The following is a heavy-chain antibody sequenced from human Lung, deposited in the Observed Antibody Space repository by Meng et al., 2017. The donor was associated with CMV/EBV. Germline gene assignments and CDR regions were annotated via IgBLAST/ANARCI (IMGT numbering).Heavy chain of an antibody. D-gene: IGHD3-10*01. V-gene: IGHV3-11*01. CDR3: ARGSRPYYYGSGSPLDP. J-gene: IGHJ5*02. CDR1: GFTFSDYY. CDR2: ISSSGRTI. Sequence: SXAASGFTFSDYYMTWIRQAPGKGLEWVSYISSSGRTIYYADSVKGRFTISRDDAKNSLFLQMNSLRADDTAVYSCARGSRPYYYGSGSPLDPWXQGTXVTVSS.